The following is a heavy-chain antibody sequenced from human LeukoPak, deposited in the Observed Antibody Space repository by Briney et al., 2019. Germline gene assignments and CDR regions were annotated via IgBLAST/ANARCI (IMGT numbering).Heavy chain of an antibody. CDR1: GGSISSSSYY. J-gene: IGHJ4*02. CDR3: ARAPSGWYYFDY. V-gene: IGHV4-39*07. CDR2: IYYSGST. D-gene: IGHD6-19*01. Sequence: KASETLSLTCTVSGGSISSSSYYWGWIRQPPGKGLEWIGSIYYSGSTYYNPSLKSRVTMSVDTSKNQFSLKLSSVTAADTAVYYCARAPSGWYYFDYWGQGTLVTVSS.